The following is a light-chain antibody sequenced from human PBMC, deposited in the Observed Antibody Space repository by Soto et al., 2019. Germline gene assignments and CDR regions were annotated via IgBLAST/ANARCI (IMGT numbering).Light chain of an antibody. CDR2: GAS. CDR1: QSVSSN. V-gene: IGKV3-15*01. J-gene: IGKJ2*01. CDR3: QQYNNWPLYT. Sequence: EIVMTQSPATLSVSPGERATLSCRASQSVSSNLAWYQQKPGQAPRLLIYGASTRATGISARFSGSGSGTEFTLTISSLQSEDFAVYYCQQYNNWPLYTFGRGTKVDIK.